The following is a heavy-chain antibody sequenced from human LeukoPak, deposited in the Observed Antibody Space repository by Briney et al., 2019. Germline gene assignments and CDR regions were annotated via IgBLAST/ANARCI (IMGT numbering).Heavy chain of an antibody. Sequence: PGGSLRLSCAASGFAFINAWMTWVRQAPGEGLEWVGRIKTKTDGGTTDYAAPVKGRFTISRDDSKNTLYLQMNSLKTEDTAVYYCTTDFRPPDGVAITGGQGTLVTVSS. J-gene: IGHJ4*02. D-gene: IGHD1-20*01. V-gene: IGHV3-15*01. CDR2: IKTKTDGGTT. CDR3: TTDFRPPDGVAIT. CDR1: GFAFINAW.